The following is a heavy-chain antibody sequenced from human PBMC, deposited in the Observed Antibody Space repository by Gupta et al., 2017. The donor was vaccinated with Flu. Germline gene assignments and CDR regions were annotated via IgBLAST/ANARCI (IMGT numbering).Heavy chain of an antibody. CDR1: GFRFSDYY. D-gene: IGHD3-10*01. V-gene: IGHV3-11*01. J-gene: IGHJ4*02. CDR2: ITFSDVAR. Sequence: QVQLVESGGGLVKPGGTLRLSCAASGFRFSDYYMSWIRQAPGKGLEGVSYITFSDVARYYEDSVKGRFTISRDNAKNSMYLQMNSLRDDDTAVYYCARRNYGSDDYWGQGILVTVSS. CDR3: ARRNYGSDDY.